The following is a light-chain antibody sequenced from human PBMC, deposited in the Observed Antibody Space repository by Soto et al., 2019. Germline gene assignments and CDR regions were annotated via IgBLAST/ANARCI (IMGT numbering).Light chain of an antibody. CDR3: QQYNSYSPWT. J-gene: IGKJ1*01. V-gene: IGKV1-5*03. Sequence: DIQMTQSPSTLSASVGDRVTITCRASQSISSWLAWYQQKPGKATKLLIYKASSLESGVPSRFSGSGSGTEFTLTISSLQADDFATYDCQQYNSYSPWTFGQGTKVEIK. CDR2: KAS. CDR1: QSISSW.